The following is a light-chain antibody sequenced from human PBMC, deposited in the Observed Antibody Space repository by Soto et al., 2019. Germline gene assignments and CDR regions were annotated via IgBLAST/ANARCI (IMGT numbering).Light chain of an antibody. CDR1: SSDVGGYNY. CDR3: SSYTSSITVV. CDR2: DVS. J-gene: IGLJ2*01. V-gene: IGLV2-14*03. Sequence: QSALTQPASVSGSPGQSITISCTGTSSDVGGYNYVSWHQQHPGKVPKLMIYDVSHRPSGVSNRFSGSKSGNMASLTISGLQAEDEADYYCSSYTSSITVVFGGGTKVTVL.